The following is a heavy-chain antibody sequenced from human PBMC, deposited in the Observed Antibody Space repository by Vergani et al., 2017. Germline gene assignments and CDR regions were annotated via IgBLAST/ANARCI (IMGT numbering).Heavy chain of an antibody. Sequence: QVQLQESGPGLVKPSETLSLTCTVSGGSVSSGSYYWSWIRQPPGKGLEWIWYIYYSGSTNYNPSLKSRVTIAVDTSKNQFSLKLSSVTAADTAVYYCASYGQWLIDWGQGTLVTVSS. D-gene: IGHD6-19*01. CDR3: ASYGQWLID. CDR1: GGSVSSGSYY. CDR2: IYYSGST. V-gene: IGHV4-61*01. J-gene: IGHJ4*02.